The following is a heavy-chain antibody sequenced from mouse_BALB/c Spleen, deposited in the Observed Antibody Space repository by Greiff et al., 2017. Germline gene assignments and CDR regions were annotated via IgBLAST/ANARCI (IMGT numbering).Heavy chain of an antibody. J-gene: IGHJ3*01. CDR2: IYPGNSDT. CDR3: TRVLYGNYEGWFAY. V-gene: IGHV1-5*01. D-gene: IGHD2-10*02. CDR1: GYTFTSYW. Sequence: EVQLQQSGTVLARPGASVKMSCKASGYTFTSYWMHWVKQRPGQGLEWIGAIYPGNSDTSYNQKFKGKAKLTAVTSTSTAYMELSSLTNEDSAVYYCTRVLYGNYEGWFAYWGQGTLVTVSA.